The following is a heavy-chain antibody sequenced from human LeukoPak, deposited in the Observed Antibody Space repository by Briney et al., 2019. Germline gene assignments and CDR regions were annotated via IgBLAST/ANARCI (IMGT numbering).Heavy chain of an antibody. Sequence: SETLSLTCTVSGGSISSYYWSWIRQSPGKGLEWIGYIYYSGSTNYNPSLKSRVTISVDTSKNQFSLKLSSVTAADTAVYYCAGSVDTAMVGYWGQGTLVTVSS. J-gene: IGHJ4*02. V-gene: IGHV4-59*01. D-gene: IGHD5-18*01. CDR1: GGSISSYY. CDR3: AGSVDTAMVGY. CDR2: IYYSGST.